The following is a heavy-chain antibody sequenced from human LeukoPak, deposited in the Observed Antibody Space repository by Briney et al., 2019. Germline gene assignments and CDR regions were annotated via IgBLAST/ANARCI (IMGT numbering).Heavy chain of an antibody. CDR2: IIPILGIA. Sequence: SVKVSCKASGGTFSSYTISWVRQAPGQGLEWMGRIIPILGIANYAQKFQGRVTITADKSTSTAYMELSSLRSEHTAVYYRARREERITIFGVVTKYFQHWGQGTLVTVSS. J-gene: IGHJ1*01. V-gene: IGHV1-69*02. CDR1: GGTFSSYT. D-gene: IGHD3-3*01. CDR3: ARREERITIFGVVTKYFQH.